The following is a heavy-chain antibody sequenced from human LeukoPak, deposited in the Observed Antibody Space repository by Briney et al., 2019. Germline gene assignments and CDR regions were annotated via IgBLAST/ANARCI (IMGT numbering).Heavy chain of an antibody. J-gene: IGHJ4*02. CDR2: IYYSGST. D-gene: IGHD3-3*01. CDR1: GGSISSSSYY. CDR3: ARVRFLEWLFDY. V-gene: IGHV4-39*01. Sequence: SETLSLTCTVSGGSISSSSYYWGWIRQPPGKGLEWIGSIYYSGSTYYSPSLKSRVTISVDTSKNQFSLNLSSVTAADTAVYYCARVRFLEWLFDYWGQGTLVTVSS.